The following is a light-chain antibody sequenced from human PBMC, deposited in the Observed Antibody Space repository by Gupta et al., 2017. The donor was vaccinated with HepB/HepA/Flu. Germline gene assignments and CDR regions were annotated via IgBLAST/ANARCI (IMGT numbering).Light chain of an antibody. CDR1: KCGDNY. Sequence: SSELTQPPSVSVSPGQTASITCSGDKCGDNYACRYQQKPGQFLVLVIDHESTRPSGIPEGFSGSTSGNTATLTIRGTQALDEDDYYGQAGDSSVVFGGGTKLTVL. V-gene: IGLV3-1*01. CDR2: HES. CDR3: QAGDSSVV. J-gene: IGLJ2*01.